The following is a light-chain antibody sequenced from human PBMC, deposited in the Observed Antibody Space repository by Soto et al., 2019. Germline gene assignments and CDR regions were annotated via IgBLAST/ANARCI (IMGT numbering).Light chain of an antibody. CDR3: QQLDSYPIT. V-gene: IGKV1-9*01. Sequence: IQLTQSPSSLSASVGDRVTITCRASQGISSYLAWYQQKPGTAPNLLIYAASTLQSGVPSRFSGSGSGTDFTLTISSLQPEDFATYYCQQLDSYPITFGQGTRLEIK. CDR1: QGISSY. CDR2: AAS. J-gene: IGKJ5*01.